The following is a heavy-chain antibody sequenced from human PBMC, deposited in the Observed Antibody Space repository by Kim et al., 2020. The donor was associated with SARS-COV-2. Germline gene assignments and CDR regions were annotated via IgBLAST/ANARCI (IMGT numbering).Heavy chain of an antibody. J-gene: IGHJ6*02. D-gene: IGHD3-9*01. CDR2: IYYSGST. Sequence: SETLSLTCTVSGGSISSGGYYWSWIRQHPGKGLEWIGYIYYSGSTYYNPSLKSRVTISVDTSKNQFSLKLSSVTAADTAVYYCARESVDYDILTGYREVVYCMDVWGQGTTVTVSS. V-gene: IGHV4-31*03. CDR3: ARESVDYDILTGYREVVYCMDV. CDR1: GGSISSGGYY.